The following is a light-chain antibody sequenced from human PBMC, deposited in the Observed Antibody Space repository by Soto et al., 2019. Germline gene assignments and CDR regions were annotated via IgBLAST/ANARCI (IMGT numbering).Light chain of an antibody. J-gene: IGKJ1*01. CDR3: HQTYSPPDT. Sequence: DIRMTQSPSSLSASVGDRVTITCRASQSIDTHLNWYQQHPGKAPNALIYEASNLQSGVPSRFSGSGSGTDFTLTISGLQPHDSATYYCHQTYSPPDTFGQGTKVEIK. CDR2: EAS. V-gene: IGKV1-39*01. CDR1: QSIDTH.